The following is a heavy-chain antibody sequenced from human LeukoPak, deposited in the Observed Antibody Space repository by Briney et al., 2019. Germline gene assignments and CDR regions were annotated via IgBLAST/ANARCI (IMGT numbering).Heavy chain of an antibody. D-gene: IGHD2-2*01. CDR2: INSDGSST. V-gene: IGHV3-74*01. Sequence: PGGSLRLSCAASGFTFSSYWMHWVRQAPGKGLVWVSRINSDGSSTSYADSVKGRFTISRDNAKNTLYLQMNSLRAEDTAVYYCARDAYCSSTSCHLYNWFDPWGQGILVTVSS. CDR1: GFTFSSYW. CDR3: ARDAYCSSTSCHLYNWFDP. J-gene: IGHJ5*02.